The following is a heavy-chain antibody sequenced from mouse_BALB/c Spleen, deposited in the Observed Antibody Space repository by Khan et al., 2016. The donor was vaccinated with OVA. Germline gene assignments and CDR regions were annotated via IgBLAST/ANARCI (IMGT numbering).Heavy chain of an antibody. Sequence: EVKLEESGAELVRPGALVKLSCKASGFNIKDYYMHWVKQRPEQGLVWIGRIDPENGNTIYDPKFQGQASITSDTSSNTAYLQLSSLTSEDTAVYYCARDGYSPWFAYWGQGTLVTVSA. V-gene: IGHV14-1*02. CDR3: ARDGYSPWFAY. CDR1: GFNIKDYY. CDR2: IDPENGNT. J-gene: IGHJ3*01. D-gene: IGHD2-3*01.